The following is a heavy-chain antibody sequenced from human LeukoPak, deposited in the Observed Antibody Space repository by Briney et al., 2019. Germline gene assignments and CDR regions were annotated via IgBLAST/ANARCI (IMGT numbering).Heavy chain of an antibody. J-gene: IGHJ4*02. CDR2: IKQDGSER. Sequence: GGSLRLSCAVSGFTFSAYWMTWVRQAPGKGLEWVAHIKQDGSERYYGDSVKGRFTISRDNAKNLVYLQMNSLGAEDTAIYYCARGWNYAFRFDYWGQGTLVTVSS. V-gene: IGHV3-7*01. CDR3: ARGWNYAFRFDY. CDR1: GFTFSAYW. D-gene: IGHD1-7*01.